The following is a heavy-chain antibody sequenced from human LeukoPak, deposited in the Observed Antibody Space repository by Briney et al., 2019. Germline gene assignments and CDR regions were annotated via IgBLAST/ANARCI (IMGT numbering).Heavy chain of an antibody. Sequence: QPGRSLRLSCAASGFTFSSYGMHWVRQAPGKGLEWVAVISYDGSNKYYADSVKGRFTISRDNSKNTLYLQMNSLRAEDTAVYYCAKEPGDYSYYYYGMDVWGQGTTVTVSS. CDR2: ISYDGSNK. J-gene: IGHJ6*02. CDR3: AKEPGDYSYYYYGMDV. D-gene: IGHD4-17*01. CDR1: GFTFSSYG. V-gene: IGHV3-30*18.